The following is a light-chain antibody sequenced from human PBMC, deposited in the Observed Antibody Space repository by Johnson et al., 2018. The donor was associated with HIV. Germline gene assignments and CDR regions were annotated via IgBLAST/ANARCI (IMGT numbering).Light chain of an antibody. CDR1: SSNIGNNY. CDR3: GRWDDSLSTYV. CDR2: DNN. J-gene: IGLJ1*01. V-gene: IGLV1-51*01. Sequence: QSVLTQPPSVSAAPGQKVTISCSGSSSNIGNNYVSWYQQLPGTAPKLLIYDNNKRPSGIPDRFSGSKSGTSATLGITGLQTGDEADYYCGRWDDSLSTYVFGTG.